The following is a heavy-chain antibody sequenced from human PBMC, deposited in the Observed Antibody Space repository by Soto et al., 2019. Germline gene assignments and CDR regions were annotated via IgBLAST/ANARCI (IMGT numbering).Heavy chain of an antibody. CDR2: IGTAGDT. CDR1: GFTFSSYD. Sequence: GGSLRLSCAASGFTFSSYDMHWVRQATGKGLEWVSAIGTAGDTYYPGSVKGRFTISRENAKNSLYLQMNSLRAGDTAVYYCARARRLSSWYPNDAFDIWGQGTMVTVSS. J-gene: IGHJ3*02. CDR3: ARARRLSSWYPNDAFDI. D-gene: IGHD6-13*01. V-gene: IGHV3-13*01.